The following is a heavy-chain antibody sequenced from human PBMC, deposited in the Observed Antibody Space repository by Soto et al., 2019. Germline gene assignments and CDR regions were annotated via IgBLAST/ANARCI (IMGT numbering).Heavy chain of an antibody. CDR3: APHVSCSGGSCQYDAFAI. D-gene: IGHD2-15*01. Sequence: EVQVLESGGGLVQPGGALRFSCEGSDLTVSGHAMTWIRQAPGKGPEWVSTITADGGTYYADSVKGRFARSRDTSENTLYLQMNSLGAEDTAAYYCAPHVSCSGGSCQYDAFAIRGQGTMVTVSS. CDR2: ITADGGT. J-gene: IGHJ3*02. CDR1: DLTVSGHA. V-gene: IGHV3-23*01.